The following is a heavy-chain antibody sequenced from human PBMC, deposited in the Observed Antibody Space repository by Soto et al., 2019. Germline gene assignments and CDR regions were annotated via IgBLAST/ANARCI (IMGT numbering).Heavy chain of an antibody. CDR1: GFTFSSFA. J-gene: IGHJ3*01. D-gene: IGHD1-1*01. CDR2: ISGRGGST. CDR3: AKALSLSTIFDAFDV. V-gene: IGHV3-23*01. Sequence: QLLESGGDLVQPGGSLRLSCVASGFTFSSFAMNWIRQAPGKGLEWVCEISGRGGSTHYAESVKGRFTISRDNSKNMVYLQMNSLTAEDTAIYYCAKALSLSTIFDAFDVWGHGTAVTFSS.